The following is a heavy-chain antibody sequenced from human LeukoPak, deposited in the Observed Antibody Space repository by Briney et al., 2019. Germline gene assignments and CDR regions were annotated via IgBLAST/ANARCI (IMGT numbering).Heavy chain of an antibody. CDR2: SYYSGNT. CDR1: GGSISSSNYF. J-gene: IGHJ4*02. D-gene: IGHD2-2*01. CDR3: ARQGNVVVVPAAKGFDY. Sequence: SETLSLTCTVSGGSISSSNYFWVWIRQPPGKGLEWIGSSYYSGNTYYNPSLKSRVTISVDTSKNHFSLDLRSVMAADTAVYYCARQGNVVVVPAAKGFDYWGQGTQVTVSS. V-gene: IGHV4-39*01.